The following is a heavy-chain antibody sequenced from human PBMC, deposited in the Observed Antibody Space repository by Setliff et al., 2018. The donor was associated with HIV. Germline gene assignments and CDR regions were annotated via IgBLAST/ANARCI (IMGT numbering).Heavy chain of an antibody. Sequence: ASVKVSCKASGGTFSSYAISWVRQAPGQGLDWMGGIIPVFGSTNYAQKFQGRVTITADESTSTAYMELSSLRSEDTAVYYCARGGVYYYDSSGWSMDYWGQGTLVTVSS. CDR1: GGTFSSYA. CDR3: ARGGVYYYDSSGWSMDY. J-gene: IGHJ4*02. D-gene: IGHD3-22*01. V-gene: IGHV1-69*13. CDR2: IIPVFGST.